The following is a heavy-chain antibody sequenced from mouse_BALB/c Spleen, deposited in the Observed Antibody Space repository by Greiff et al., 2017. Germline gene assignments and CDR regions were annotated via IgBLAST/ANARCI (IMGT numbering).Heavy chain of an antibody. CDR1: GYTFSSYW. Sequence: QVQLQQSGAELMKPGASVKISCTATGYTFSSYWIEWVKQRPGHGLEWIGEILPGSGSTNYNEKFKGKATFTADTSSNTAYMQLRSLTSEDSAVYYCARGDGNYRFAYWGQGTLVTVSA. D-gene: IGHD2-1*01. V-gene: IGHV1-9*01. CDR2: ILPGSGST. J-gene: IGHJ3*01. CDR3: ARGDGNYRFAY.